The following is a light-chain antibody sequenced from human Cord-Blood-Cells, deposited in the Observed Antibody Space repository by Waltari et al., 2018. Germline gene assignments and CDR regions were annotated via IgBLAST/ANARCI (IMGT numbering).Light chain of an antibody. CDR2: EGS. J-gene: IGLJ1*01. Sequence: QSALTQPASVSWSPGQANTISCPGTSSDVGSYNLVSWYQQHPGKAPKLMIYEGSKRPSGVSNRFSGSKSGNTASLTISGLQAEDEADYYCCSYAGSSTPHYVFGTGTKVTVL. CDR3: CSYAGSSTPHYV. V-gene: IGLV2-23*01. CDR1: SSDVGSYNL.